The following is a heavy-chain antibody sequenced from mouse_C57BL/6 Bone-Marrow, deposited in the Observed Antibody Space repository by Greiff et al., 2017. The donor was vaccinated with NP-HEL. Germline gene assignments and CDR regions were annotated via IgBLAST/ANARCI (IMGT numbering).Heavy chain of an antibody. CDR1: GYSITSGYD. CDR3: ARERYYGSSAWFAY. Sequence: DVKLVESGPGMVKPSQSLSLTCTVTGYSITSGYDWHWIRHFPGNKLEWMGYISYSGSTNYNPSLKSRISITHDTSKNHFFLKLNSVTTEDTATYYCARERYYGSSAWFAYWGQGTLVTVSA. J-gene: IGHJ3*01. D-gene: IGHD1-1*01. V-gene: IGHV3-1*01. CDR2: ISYSGST.